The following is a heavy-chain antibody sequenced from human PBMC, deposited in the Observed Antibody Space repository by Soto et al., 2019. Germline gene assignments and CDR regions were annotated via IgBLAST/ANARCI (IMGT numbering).Heavy chain of an antibody. CDR1: EGTFNSYT. Sequence: QVQLVQSGAEVKKPGSSVKVSCTASEGTFNSYTLSWVRQAPGQGLEWMGRVIPMLGMADFAQKFQGRVMITADKXXXXXXXXXXXXXXXXXXXXXXXXXXXXXSTHFDYWGQGTLITVSS. CDR2: VIPMLGMA. D-gene: IGHD1-1*01. CDR3: XXXXXXXSTHFDY. J-gene: IGHJ4*02. V-gene: IGHV1-69*02.